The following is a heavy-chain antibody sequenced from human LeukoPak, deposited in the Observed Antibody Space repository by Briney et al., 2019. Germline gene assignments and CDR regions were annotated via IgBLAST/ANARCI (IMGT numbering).Heavy chain of an antibody. Sequence: GASVKVSCKASGSTFTGYYMHWVRQAPGQGLGWGGGINPNSGGTTYAQKFQGRVTMTRDTSITTAYMDLSRLRSEDTAGYSCAPTYYYDSSGLDYWGQGTLVTVSS. J-gene: IGHJ4*02. CDR2: INPNSGGT. CDR1: GSTFTGYY. V-gene: IGHV1-2*02. D-gene: IGHD3-22*01. CDR3: APTYYYDSSGLDY.